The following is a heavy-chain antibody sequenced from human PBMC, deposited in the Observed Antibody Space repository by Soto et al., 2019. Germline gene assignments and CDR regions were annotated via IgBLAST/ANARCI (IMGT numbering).Heavy chain of an antibody. CDR2: ISAYNGNT. D-gene: IGHD3-10*01. CDR1: GYTFTSYG. CDR3: ARDGRIRAPYYFDY. J-gene: IGHJ4*02. Sequence: ASVKVSCTASGYTFTSYGISWVRQAPGQGLEWMGWISAYNGNTNYAQKLQGRVTMTTDTSTSTAYMELRSLRSDDTAVYYCARDGRIRAPYYFDYWGQGTLVTVSS. V-gene: IGHV1-18*01.